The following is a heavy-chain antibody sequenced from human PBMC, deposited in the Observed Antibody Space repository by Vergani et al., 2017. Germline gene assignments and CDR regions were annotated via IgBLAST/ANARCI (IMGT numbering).Heavy chain of an antibody. CDR1: GGSISSGSYY. J-gene: IGHJ6*02. Sequence: QVQLQESGPGLVKPSQTLSLTCTVSGGSISSGSYYWSWIRQPAGKGLEWIGRIYTSGSTNYNPSLKSRVTISVDTSMNQFSLKLSSVTAADTAVYYCARDSSSWYYPGSMDVWGQGTTVTVSS. CDR2: IYTSGST. D-gene: IGHD6-13*01. CDR3: ARDSSSWYYPGSMDV. V-gene: IGHV4-61*02.